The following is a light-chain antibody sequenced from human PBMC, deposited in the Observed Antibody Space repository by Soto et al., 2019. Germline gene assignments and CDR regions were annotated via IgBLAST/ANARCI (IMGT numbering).Light chain of an antibody. J-gene: IGLJ1*01. Sequence: QSALTQPASVSGSPGQSITISCTGTSSDVGGYNYVSWYQQHPGKAPKLMIYEVSNRPSGVSNRFSGSKSGNTASLTISGIQAADEADYYCSSYTSSSTLYVFGPGTKLTVL. CDR3: SSYTSSSTLYV. CDR2: EVS. V-gene: IGLV2-14*01. CDR1: SSDVGGYNY.